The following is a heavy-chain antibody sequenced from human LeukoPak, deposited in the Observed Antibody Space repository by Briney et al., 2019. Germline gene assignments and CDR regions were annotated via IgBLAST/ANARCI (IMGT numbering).Heavy chain of an antibody. CDR1: GGSISSSPYH. V-gene: IGHV4-39*01. J-gene: IGHJ3*02. CDR2: IHHSGTT. CDR3: ARHCCSGPAKRVFDI. Sequence: SETLSLTCIVSGGSISSSPYHWGWIRQSPGKGLEWIGSIHHSGTTHFNPSLKSRVTISVDTSKNQSSLRLGSVTAADTAVYHCARHCCSGPAKRVFDIWGQGTMVTVSS. D-gene: IGHD2-15*01.